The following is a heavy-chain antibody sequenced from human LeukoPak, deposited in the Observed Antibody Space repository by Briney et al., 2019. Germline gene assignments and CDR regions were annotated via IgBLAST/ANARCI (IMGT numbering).Heavy chain of an antibody. CDR3: AKGLRYFDWLLFPFDY. D-gene: IGHD3-9*01. J-gene: IGHJ4*02. CDR1: GFTFSSYG. V-gene: IGHV3-23*01. Sequence: PGGSLRLSCAASGFTFSSYGMSWVRQAPGKGLEWVSAISGSGGSTYYADSVKGRFTISRDNSKNTLYLQMNSLRAKDTAVYYCAKGLRYFDWLLFPFDYWGQGTLVTVSS. CDR2: ISGSGGST.